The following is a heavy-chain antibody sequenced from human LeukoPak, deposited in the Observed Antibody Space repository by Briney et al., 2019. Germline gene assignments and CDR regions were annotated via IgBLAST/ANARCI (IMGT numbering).Heavy chain of an antibody. Sequence: AGGSLRLSCAAPGFTFSSYGMHWVRQAPGKGLEWVAVISYDGSNKYYADSVKGRFTISRDNSKNTLYLQMNSLRAEDTAVYYCAKEPRIAAAGAMDYWGQGTLVTVSS. CDR1: GFTFSSYG. D-gene: IGHD6-13*01. CDR2: ISYDGSNK. CDR3: AKEPRIAAAGAMDY. V-gene: IGHV3-30*18. J-gene: IGHJ4*02.